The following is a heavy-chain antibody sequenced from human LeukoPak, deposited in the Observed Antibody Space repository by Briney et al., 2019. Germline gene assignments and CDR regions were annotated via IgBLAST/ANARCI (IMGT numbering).Heavy chain of an antibody. Sequence: GGSLRLSCAASGFTFSSYWMSWVRQAPGKGLEWVANINQDGSEKYYVDSVKGRFTISRDNAKNSLYLQVNSLRAEDTAVYYCARLRAAAGIGYYFDYWGQGTLVTVSS. J-gene: IGHJ4*02. V-gene: IGHV3-7*01. CDR2: INQDGSEK. D-gene: IGHD6-13*01. CDR3: ARLRAAAGIGYYFDY. CDR1: GFTFSSYW.